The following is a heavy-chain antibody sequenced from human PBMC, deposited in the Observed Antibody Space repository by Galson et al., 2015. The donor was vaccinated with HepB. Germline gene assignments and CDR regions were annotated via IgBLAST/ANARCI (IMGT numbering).Heavy chain of an antibody. D-gene: IGHD3-16*01. CDR3: AREGDFMVASRDDAFDI. CDR1: GFTFSSYA. CDR2: ISYDGSNK. V-gene: IGHV3-30-3*01. J-gene: IGHJ3*02. Sequence: SLRLSCAASGFTFSSYAMHWVRQAPGKGLEWVAVISYDGSNKYYADSVKGRFTISRDNSKNTLYLQVNSLRAEDTAVYYCAREGDFMVASRDDAFDIWGQGTMVTVSS.